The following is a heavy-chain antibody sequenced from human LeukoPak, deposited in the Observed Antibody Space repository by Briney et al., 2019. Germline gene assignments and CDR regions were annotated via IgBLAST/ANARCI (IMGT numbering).Heavy chain of an antibody. J-gene: IGHJ3*02. CDR1: GFTFSSYA. CDR3: AREYSSSSGRAFDI. D-gene: IGHD6-6*01. Sequence: GGSLRLSCAASGFTFSSYAMSWVRQAPGKGLEWVSVISGSGDNTYYADSVKGRLTISRDNSKNTLYLQMNSLRAEDTAVYYCAREYSSSSGRAFDIWGQGTMVTVSS. CDR2: ISGSGDNT. V-gene: IGHV3-23*01.